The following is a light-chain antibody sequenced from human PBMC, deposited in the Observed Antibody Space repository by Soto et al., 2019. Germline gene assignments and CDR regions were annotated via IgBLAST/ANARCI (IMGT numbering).Light chain of an antibody. CDR2: GNS. V-gene: IGLV1-40*01. Sequence: QSVLTQPPSVSGAPGQRVTISCTGSSSNIWAGYDVHWYQQLPGTAPKLLIYGNSNRPSGVPDRFSGSKSGTSASLAITGLQAEDEADYYCQSYDSSLGYVFGTGTKLTVL. CDR3: QSYDSSLGYV. J-gene: IGLJ1*01. CDR1: SSNIWAGYD.